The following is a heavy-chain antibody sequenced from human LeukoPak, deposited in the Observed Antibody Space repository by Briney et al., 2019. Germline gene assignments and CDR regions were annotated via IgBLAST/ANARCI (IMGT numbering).Heavy chain of an antibody. D-gene: IGHD6-19*01. Sequence: PGGSLRLSCAASGFTFGDYALHWVRQFPGKGLEWVSGISWNSGIINYADSVKGRFTISRDNAKNSLYLQMNSLRPEDTAFYYCAKDPGSSGSRYFHRWGQGTLVTVSS. CDR3: AKDPGSSGSRYFHR. CDR2: ISWNSGII. CDR1: GFTFGDYA. V-gene: IGHV3-9*01. J-gene: IGHJ1*01.